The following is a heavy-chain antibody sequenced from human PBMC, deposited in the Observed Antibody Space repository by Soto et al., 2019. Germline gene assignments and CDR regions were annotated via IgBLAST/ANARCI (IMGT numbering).Heavy chain of an antibody. D-gene: IGHD6-6*01. J-gene: IGHJ4*02. Sequence: GGSLRLSCAASGSTFSSYAMHWVRQAPGKGLEWVAVISYDGSNKYYADSVKGRFTISRDNSKNTLYLQMNSLRAEDTAVYYCAREGSSCDYWGQGTLVTVSS. V-gene: IGHV3-30-3*01. CDR1: GSTFSSYA. CDR2: ISYDGSNK. CDR3: AREGSSCDY.